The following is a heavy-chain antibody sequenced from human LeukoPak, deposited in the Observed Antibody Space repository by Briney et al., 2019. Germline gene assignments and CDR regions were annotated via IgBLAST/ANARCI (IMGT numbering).Heavy chain of an antibody. Sequence: SETLSLTCTASGGSISSYYWSWIRQPPGKGLEWIGYIYYSGSTNYNPSLKSRVTISVDTSKNQFSLKLSSVTAADTAVYYCARAGAYYDILTGYQTLTYYYGMDVWGQGTTVTVSS. J-gene: IGHJ6*02. CDR1: GGSISSYY. CDR3: ARAGAYYDILTGYQTLTYYYGMDV. CDR2: IYYSGST. D-gene: IGHD3-9*01. V-gene: IGHV4-59*01.